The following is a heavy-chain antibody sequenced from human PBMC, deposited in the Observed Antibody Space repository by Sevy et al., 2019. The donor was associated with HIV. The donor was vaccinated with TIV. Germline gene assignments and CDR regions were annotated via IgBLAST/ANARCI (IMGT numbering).Heavy chain of an antibody. CDR2: IYWDDDK. D-gene: IGHD3-10*01. V-gene: IGHV2-5*02. J-gene: IGHJ4*02. CDR1: GFSLSTSGVG. Sequence: SGPTLVKPTQTLTLTCTFSGFSLSTSGVGVGWIRQPPGKALEWLALIYWDDDKRYSPSLKSRLTITKDTSKNQVFLTMTNMDPVDTATYYCAHTTMVRGVIVSYFDYWGQGTLVTVSS. CDR3: AHTTMVRGVIVSYFDY.